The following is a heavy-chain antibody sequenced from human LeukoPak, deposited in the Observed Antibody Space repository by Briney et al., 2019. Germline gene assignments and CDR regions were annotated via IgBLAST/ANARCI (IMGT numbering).Heavy chain of an antibody. J-gene: IGHJ4*02. V-gene: IGHV3-30*04. Sequence: GGSLRLSCAASGFTFSIYAMHWVRQAPGKGLEWVAVISYDGSNKYYADSVKGRFTISRDNSKNTLYLQMNSLRAEDTAVYYCARGGGLRAYYFDYWGQGTLVTVSS. CDR2: ISYDGSNK. CDR3: ARGGGLRAYYFDY. D-gene: IGHD5-24*01. CDR1: GFTFSIYA.